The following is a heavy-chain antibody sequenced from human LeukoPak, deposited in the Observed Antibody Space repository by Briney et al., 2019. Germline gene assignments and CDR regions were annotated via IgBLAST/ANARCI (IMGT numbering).Heavy chain of an antibody. V-gene: IGHV3-21*01. CDR2: ISSGSSFI. CDR1: GFTFSDYS. CDR3: ARSKISRIGDYSGMDV. Sequence: GGSLRLSCAASGFTFSDYSISWVRQAPGKGLEWVSCISSGSSFIYYADSVEGRFTISRDNAKNSLYLQMNSLRAEDTAVYHCARSKISRIGDYSGMDVWGQGTTVTVSS. J-gene: IGHJ6*02. D-gene: IGHD3-22*01.